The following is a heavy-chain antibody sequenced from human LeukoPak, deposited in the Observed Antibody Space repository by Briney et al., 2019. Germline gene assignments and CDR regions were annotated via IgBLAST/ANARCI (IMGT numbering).Heavy chain of an antibody. CDR3: AKGGGNTAPYYFDY. CDR2: ISSSGSTI. Sequence: GGSLRLSCAASGFTFSSYEMNWVRQAPGKGLEWVSYISSSGSTIYYADSVKGRFTISRDNSKNTLYLQMNSLGAEDTAVYYCAKGGGNTAPYYFDYWGQGTLVTVSS. V-gene: IGHV3-48*03. D-gene: IGHD4-23*01. J-gene: IGHJ4*02. CDR1: GFTFSSYE.